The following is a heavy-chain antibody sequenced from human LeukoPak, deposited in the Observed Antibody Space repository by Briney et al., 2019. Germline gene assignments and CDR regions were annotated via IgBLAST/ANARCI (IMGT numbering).Heavy chain of an antibody. D-gene: IGHD2-2*01. Sequence: GGSLRLSCAASGFTFSTYWMHWVRQVPGKGLVWVSRINTDGSSTSYADSVKGRFTISRDNAKNTLYLQMNSLRDEDTAVYYCASYCSDTSCYGVDYWGRGTLVTVSS. CDR1: GFTFSTYW. J-gene: IGHJ4*02. CDR2: INTDGSST. CDR3: ASYCSDTSCYGVDY. V-gene: IGHV3-74*01.